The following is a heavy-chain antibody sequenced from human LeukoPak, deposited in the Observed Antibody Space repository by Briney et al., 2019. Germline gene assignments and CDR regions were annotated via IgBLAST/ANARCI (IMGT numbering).Heavy chain of an antibody. Sequence: PSETLSLTCTVSGGSISSYYWSWIRQPPGKGLEWIGYIHYNGSPNYNPSLKSRVTISVDTSKNQFSLKLSSVTAADTAVYYCARIRSSWGRGYNWFDPWGQGTLVTVSS. J-gene: IGHJ5*02. CDR3: ARIRSSWGRGYNWFDP. CDR2: IHYNGSP. D-gene: IGHD6-13*01. V-gene: IGHV4-59*12. CDR1: GGSISSYY.